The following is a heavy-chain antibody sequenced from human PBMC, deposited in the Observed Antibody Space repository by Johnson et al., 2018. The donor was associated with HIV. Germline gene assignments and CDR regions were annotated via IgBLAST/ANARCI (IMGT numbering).Heavy chain of an antibody. D-gene: IGHD1-1*01. Sequence: VQVVESGGGVVQPGRSLRLSCTASGFTFSSYGMHWVRQAPGKGLEWVAVIWFDGSNKYYADSVKGRFTISRDNSKNTLYLQMNSLRAEETAVYGCAKGGHWTGTTHGESFDIWGQGTMVTVSS. CDR3: AKGGHWTGTTHGESFDI. CDR1: GFTFSSYG. V-gene: IGHV3-33*06. CDR2: IWFDGSNK. J-gene: IGHJ3*02.